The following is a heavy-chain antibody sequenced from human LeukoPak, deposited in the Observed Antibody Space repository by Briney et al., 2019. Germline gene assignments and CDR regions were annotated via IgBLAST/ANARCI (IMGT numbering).Heavy chain of an antibody. CDR2: IYYSGST. V-gene: IGHV4-59*01. Sequence: SETLSLTCIVSGGSISSYYWSWIRQPPGKGLEWIGYIYYSGSTNYNPSLKSRVTISVDTSKNQFSLKLSSVTAADTAVYYCARDSGSYSRGTFDYWGQGTLVTVSS. CDR3: ARDSGSYSRGTFDY. D-gene: IGHD1-26*01. CDR1: GGSISSYY. J-gene: IGHJ4*02.